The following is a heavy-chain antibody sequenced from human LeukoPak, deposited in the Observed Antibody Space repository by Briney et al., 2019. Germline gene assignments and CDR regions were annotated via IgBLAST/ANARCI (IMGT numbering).Heavy chain of an antibody. V-gene: IGHV4-59*01. J-gene: IGHJ4*02. CDR1: GGSISSYY. CDR2: IYYSGST. D-gene: IGHD3-10*01. Sequence: PSETLSLTCTVSGGSISSYYWSCLRQPPGKGLEWIGYIYYSGSTNYNPSLKSRVTISVDTSKNQFSLKLSSVTAADTAVYYCARVGTYGSGSYLSWLDYWGQGTLVTVSS. CDR3: ARVGTYGSGSYLSWLDY.